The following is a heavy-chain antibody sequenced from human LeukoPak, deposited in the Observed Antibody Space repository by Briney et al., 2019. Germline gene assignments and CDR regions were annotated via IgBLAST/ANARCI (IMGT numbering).Heavy chain of an antibody. V-gene: IGHV4-39*07. CDR2: IYYSGST. Sequence: SETLSLTCTVSGGSISSSSYYWGWIRQPPGKGLEWIGSIYYSGSTNYNPSLKSRVTISVDTSKNQFSLKLSSVTAADTAVYYCAGEAGYSSGWYVYWGQGTLVTISS. D-gene: IGHD6-19*01. CDR3: AGEAGYSSGWYVY. J-gene: IGHJ4*02. CDR1: GGSISSSSYY.